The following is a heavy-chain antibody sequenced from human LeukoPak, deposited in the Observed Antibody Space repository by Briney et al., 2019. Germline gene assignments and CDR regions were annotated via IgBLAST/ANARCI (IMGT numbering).Heavy chain of an antibody. CDR1: GGSISSYY. D-gene: IGHD6-6*01. V-gene: IGHV4-59*08. CDR2: IYFSGST. CDR3: ARSEYSSSSGHFDY. J-gene: IGHJ4*02. Sequence: SETPSLTCTVSGGSISSYYWSWIRQPPGKGLEWIGYIYFSGSTDYNPSLKSRVTISVDTSKKQFSLKLSSVTAADTAVYYCARSEYSSSSGHFDYWGQGTLVTVSS.